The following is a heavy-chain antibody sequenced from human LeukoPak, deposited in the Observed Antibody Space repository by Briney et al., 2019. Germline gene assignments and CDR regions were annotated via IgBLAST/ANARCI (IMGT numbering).Heavy chain of an antibody. V-gene: IGHV3-23*01. CDR1: GFTFSTYS. CDR2: ISDDTGRP. D-gene: IGHD2-21*02. Sequence: GESLKISCAASGFTFSTYSISWVRQAPGKGLEWVSLISDDTGRPYYAESVKGRFTISRDNSRNTLYLQMSSLRADDTVVYYCAKEPRHCGGDCFSLLDSWGQGTLVTVSS. J-gene: IGHJ4*02. CDR3: AKEPRHCGGDCFSLLDS.